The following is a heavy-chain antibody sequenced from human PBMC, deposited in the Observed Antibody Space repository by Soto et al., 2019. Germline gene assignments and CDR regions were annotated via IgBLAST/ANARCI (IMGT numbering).Heavy chain of an antibody. V-gene: IGHV3-48*01. J-gene: IGHJ4*02. D-gene: IGHD2-2*01. CDR3: ARDYCSSTSCYDY. CDR2: ISISSSTI. CDR1: GFTFSSYS. Sequence: EVHLVESGGGLVQPGGSLRLSCAASGFTFSSYSMNWVRRAPGKGLEWVSYISISSSTIYYADSVKGRFTISRDNAKNSLYLQMNSLRAEDTAVYYCARDYCSSTSCYDYWGLGILVTVSS.